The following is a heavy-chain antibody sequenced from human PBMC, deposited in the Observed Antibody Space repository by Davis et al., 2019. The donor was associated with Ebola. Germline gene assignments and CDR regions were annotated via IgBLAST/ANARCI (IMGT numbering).Heavy chain of an antibody. CDR3: ARDSSGHGWFDY. J-gene: IGHJ4*02. Sequence: PGGSLRLSCVASGFTFNSYWMSWVRQAPGKGLEWVANVKLGGSENYYVDSVKGRFTISRDNAKNSLYLQMNSLRAEDTAVYYCARDSSGHGWFDYWGQGTLVTVSS. V-gene: IGHV3-7*01. D-gene: IGHD6-19*01. CDR2: VKLGGSEN. CDR1: GFTFNSYW.